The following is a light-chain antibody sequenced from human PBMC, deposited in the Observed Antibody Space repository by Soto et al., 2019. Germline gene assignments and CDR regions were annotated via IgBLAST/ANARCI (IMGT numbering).Light chain of an antibody. Sequence: QSVLTQPASVSGSPGQSITISCTGTSSDVGSYNLVSWYQQHPGKAPKVMIYEDNKRPSGVSNRFSGSRSGNTASLTISGLQAEDEADYYCCSYARSSSFVFGTGTKVTVL. V-gene: IGLV2-23*02. J-gene: IGLJ1*01. CDR2: EDN. CDR3: CSYARSSSFV. CDR1: SSDVGSYNL.